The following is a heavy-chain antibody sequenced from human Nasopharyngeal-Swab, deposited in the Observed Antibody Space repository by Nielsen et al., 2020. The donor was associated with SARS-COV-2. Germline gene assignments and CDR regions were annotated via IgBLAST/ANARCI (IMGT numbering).Heavy chain of an antibody. Sequence: GGSLRLSCAASGFTLSDYSMNWVRQAPGKGLEWVSSISSSAAFINYADSVQGRLTISRDNAKNSLYLQMNSLRAEDTAVYYCASHCSGGSCYSFWYFQHWGQGTLVTVSS. D-gene: IGHD2-15*01. CDR1: GFTLSDYS. CDR3: ASHCSGGSCYSFWYFQH. CDR2: ISSSAAFI. V-gene: IGHV3-21*01. J-gene: IGHJ1*01.